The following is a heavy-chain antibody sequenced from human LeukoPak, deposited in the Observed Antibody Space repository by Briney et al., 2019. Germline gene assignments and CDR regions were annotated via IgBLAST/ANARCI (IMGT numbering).Heavy chain of an antibody. CDR1: GFTFSSFT. CDR2: ISGSSSDI. J-gene: IGHJ6*02. V-gene: IGHV3-21*01. CDR3: ARNRPPDV. D-gene: IGHD1-14*01. Sequence: MAGGSLRLSCTASGFTFSSFTMNWVRQAPGKGLEWVSSISGSSSDIYYADSVKGRFTISRDNAENSLFQQMNSLRAEDTAVYYCARNRPPDVWGQGTTVTVSS.